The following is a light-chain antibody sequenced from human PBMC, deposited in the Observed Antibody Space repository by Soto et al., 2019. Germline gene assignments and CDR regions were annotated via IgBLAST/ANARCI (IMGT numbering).Light chain of an antibody. J-gene: IGKJ5*01. Sequence: EIVMTQSPATLSESPGERATLSCRASQSVSNNLAWYQQKRGQAPTLLIYGAYNRATGIPARFSGSGSGTEFTLTISSLQSEDFAVYYCQQYNNWPITFGQGTRLEIK. CDR2: GAY. CDR3: QQYNNWPIT. CDR1: QSVSNN. V-gene: IGKV3-15*01.